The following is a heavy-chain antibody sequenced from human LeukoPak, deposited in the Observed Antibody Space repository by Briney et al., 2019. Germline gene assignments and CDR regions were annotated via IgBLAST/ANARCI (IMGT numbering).Heavy chain of an antibody. CDR1: GYTFADYF. V-gene: IGHV1-2*06. D-gene: IGHD1-26*01. CDR2: INANSGST. Sequence: GASVKVSCKXSGYTFADYFIHWVRQAPGQGLEWMGRINANSGSTEYEQKFQGRVTMTRDTSISTAYVEVNWLISDDTAIYYCARDVSSTPNWEFDYWGQGTLVTVSS. J-gene: IGHJ4*02. CDR3: ARDVSSTPNWEFDY.